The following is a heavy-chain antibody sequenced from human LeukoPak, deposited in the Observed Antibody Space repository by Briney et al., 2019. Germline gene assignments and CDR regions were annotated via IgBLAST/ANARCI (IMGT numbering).Heavy chain of an antibody. CDR2: IRYDGSNK. D-gene: IGHD2-21*02. V-gene: IGHV3-30*02. CDR1: GFTFSSYG. CDR3: GPSQYCGGDCPIYY. J-gene: IGHJ4*02. Sequence: GGSLRLSCAASGFTFSSYGMHWVRQAPGKGLEWVAFIRYDGSNKYYADSVKGRFTISRDISKNTLYLQMNSLRAEDTAVYYCGPSQYCGGDCPIYYWGQGTLVTVSS.